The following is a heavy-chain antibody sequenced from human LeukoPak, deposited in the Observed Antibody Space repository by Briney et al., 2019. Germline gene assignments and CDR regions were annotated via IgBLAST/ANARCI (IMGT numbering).Heavy chain of an antibody. CDR1: GFTFSAYK. J-gene: IGHJ4*02. CDR2: VTADGTNK. Sequence: GGSLRLSCAASGFTFSAYKMNCVRQAPGKGLEWVSYVTADGTNKYDADSVKGRFTISRDNAKNSLYLQMNSLRVDDTAIYYCAREVEWELPDYWGQGTLVTVSS. D-gene: IGHD1-26*01. CDR3: AREVEWELPDY. V-gene: IGHV3-48*03.